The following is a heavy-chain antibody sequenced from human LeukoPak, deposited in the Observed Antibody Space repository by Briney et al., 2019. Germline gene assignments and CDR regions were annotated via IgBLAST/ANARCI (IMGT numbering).Heavy chain of an antibody. V-gene: IGHV3-30*03. CDR3: AREALVRGVIIVENFDY. CDR2: ISYDGSNK. Sequence: PGGSLRLSCAASGFTFSSYGMHWVRQAPGKGLEWVAVISYDGSNKYYADSVKGRFTISRDNSKNTLYLQMNSLRAEDTAVYYCAREALVRGVIIVENFDYWGQGTLVTVSS. J-gene: IGHJ4*02. D-gene: IGHD3-10*02. CDR1: GFTFSSYG.